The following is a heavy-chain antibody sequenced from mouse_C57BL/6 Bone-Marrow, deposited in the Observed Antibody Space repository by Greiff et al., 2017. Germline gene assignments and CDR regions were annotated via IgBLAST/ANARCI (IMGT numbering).Heavy chain of an antibody. V-gene: IGHV1-15*01. J-gene: IGHJ2*01. D-gene: IGHD1-1*01. CDR3: TRWDYGSSYDYFDY. CDR1: GYTFTDYE. CDR2: IDPETGGT. Sequence: QVQLKESGAELVRPGASVTLSCKASGYTFTDYEMHWVKQTPVHGLEWIGAIDPETGGTAYNQKFKGKAILTADKSSSTAYMELRSLTSEDSAVYYGTRWDYGSSYDYFDYWGQGTTLTVSS.